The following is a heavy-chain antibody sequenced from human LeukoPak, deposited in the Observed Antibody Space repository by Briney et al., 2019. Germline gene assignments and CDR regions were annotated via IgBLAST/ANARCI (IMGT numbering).Heavy chain of an antibody. CDR2: IKSKTDGGTT. J-gene: IGHJ4*02. CDR1: GFTFSNAW. CDR3: TTESSGYYGYYFDY. Sequence: PGGSLRLSCAASGFTFSNAWMSWVRQAPGKGLEWVGRIKSKTDGGTTDYAAPVKGRFTISRDDSKNTLYLQMNSLKTEDTAVYYCTTESSGYYGYYFDYWGQGTLVTVSS. D-gene: IGHD3-22*01. V-gene: IGHV3-15*01.